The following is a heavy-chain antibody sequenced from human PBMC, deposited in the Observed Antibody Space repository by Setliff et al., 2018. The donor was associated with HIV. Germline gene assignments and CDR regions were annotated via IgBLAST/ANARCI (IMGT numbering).Heavy chain of an antibody. Sequence: SETLSLTCTVSGGPISSGTYYWSWIRQPAGKGLEWIGHIYSTGNTNYNSSLKSRVTMSIETSKNQFSLKLTSVTAADTAVYYCARDDDKLFDYWGQGALVT. CDR2: IYSTGNT. V-gene: IGHV4-61*09. CDR3: ARDDDKLFDY. D-gene: IGHD3-22*01. CDR1: GGPISSGTYY. J-gene: IGHJ4*02.